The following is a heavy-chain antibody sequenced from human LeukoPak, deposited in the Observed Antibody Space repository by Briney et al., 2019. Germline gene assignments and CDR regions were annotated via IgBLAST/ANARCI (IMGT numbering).Heavy chain of an antibody. CDR2: INRDGSST. V-gene: IGHV3-74*01. J-gene: IGHJ4*02. Sequence: GGSLRLSCAASGFTFSSHWIHWVRQAPGKGLVWVSGINRDGSSTSYADSVKGRFTISRDNSKNTLYLQMNSLRAEDTAVYYCAKPYDYVWGSYRYWGQGTLVTVSS. D-gene: IGHD3-16*02. CDR3: AKPYDYVWGSYRY. CDR1: GFTFSSHW.